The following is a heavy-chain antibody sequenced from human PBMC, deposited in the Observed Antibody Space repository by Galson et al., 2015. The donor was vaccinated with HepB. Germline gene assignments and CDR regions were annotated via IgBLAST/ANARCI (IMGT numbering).Heavy chain of an antibody. V-gene: IGHV3-23*01. CDR2: ITGSGAST. CDR1: GFIFGTYA. Sequence: SLRLSCAASGFIFGTYAMSWVRQAPGKGLEWVSSITGSGASTYYADSVKGRFTISRDNSKNTLYLQMNSLRAEDTAVYYCAKGVIWGSYRYSGGYYFDYWGQGALVTVSS. D-gene: IGHD3-16*02. J-gene: IGHJ4*02. CDR3: AKGVIWGSYRYSGGYYFDY.